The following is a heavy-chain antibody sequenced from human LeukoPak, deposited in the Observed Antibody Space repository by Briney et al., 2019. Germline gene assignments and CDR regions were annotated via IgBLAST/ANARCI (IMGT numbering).Heavy chain of an antibody. CDR3: ARGPSVFDS. Sequence: SETLSLTCTVSGGSISSYYWSWIRQPPGKGLEWIGYIYYSGSTNYNPSLKSRVTISVDTSKNQFSLKLSSVTAADTAVYYCARGPSVFDSWGQGTLVTVSS. V-gene: IGHV4-59*01. CDR2: IYYSGST. CDR1: GGSISSYY. J-gene: IGHJ5*01. D-gene: IGHD5/OR15-5a*01.